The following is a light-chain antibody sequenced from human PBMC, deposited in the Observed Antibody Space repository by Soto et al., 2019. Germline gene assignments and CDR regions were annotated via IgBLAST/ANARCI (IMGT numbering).Light chain of an antibody. V-gene: IGLV2-14*01. CDR1: SSDVGGHNH. CDR2: EVG. J-gene: IGLJ1*01. CDR3: NSYTSSSTHV. Sequence: QSALTQPASVSGSPGRSITISCTGSSSDVGGHNHVSWYQQHPGKAPKLIIYEVGNRPSGVSNRFSGSKSGNTASLTISGFQAEDEADYYCNSYTSSSTHVFGTGTKVTVL.